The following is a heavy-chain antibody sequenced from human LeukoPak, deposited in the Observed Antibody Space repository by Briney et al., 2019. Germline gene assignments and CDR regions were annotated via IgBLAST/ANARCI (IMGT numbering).Heavy chain of an antibody. CDR2: IYWNDDK. J-gene: IGHJ4*02. D-gene: IGHD2-2*01. CDR1: EFSLSTSEVG. Sequence: SGPTLVNPTQTLTLTCTFTEFSLSTSEVGVGWIRQPPGKALEWLALIYWNDDKRYSPSLKSRLTITKDTSKNQVILTMTNMDPVDTAKYYCAHSPQGYCSSTSCLGPFDYWGQGTLVTVSS. CDR3: AHSPQGYCSSTSCLGPFDY. V-gene: IGHV2-5*01.